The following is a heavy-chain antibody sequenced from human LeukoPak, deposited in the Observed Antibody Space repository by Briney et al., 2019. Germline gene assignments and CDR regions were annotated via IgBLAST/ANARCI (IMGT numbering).Heavy chain of an antibody. Sequence: GGSLRLSCAASEFIFSNYAMHWVRQAPGKGLEWVAVISNDGNNKYYADSVKGRFTISRDNSKNTLYLQMNSLRAEDTAVYYCAKDTYSSSWYGGGFDPWGQGTLVTVSS. CDR2: ISNDGNNK. CDR3: AKDTYSSSWYGGGFDP. J-gene: IGHJ5*02. CDR1: EFIFSNYA. D-gene: IGHD6-13*01. V-gene: IGHV3-30-3*01.